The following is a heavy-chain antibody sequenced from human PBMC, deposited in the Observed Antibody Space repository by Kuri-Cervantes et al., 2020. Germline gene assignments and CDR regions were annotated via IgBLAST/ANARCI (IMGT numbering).Heavy chain of an antibody. CDR1: GFTFSSYA. CDR2: ISYDGSNK. CDR3: AREGIAVAGDHYYYYYGMDV. Sequence: GESLKISCASSGFTFSSYAMHWVRQAPGKGLEWVAVISYDGSNKYYADSVKGRFTITRDNSKNTLYLQMNSLRADDTAVYYCAREGIAVAGDHYYYYYGMDVWGQGTTVTVSS. J-gene: IGHJ6*02. V-gene: IGHV3-30-3*01. D-gene: IGHD6-19*01.